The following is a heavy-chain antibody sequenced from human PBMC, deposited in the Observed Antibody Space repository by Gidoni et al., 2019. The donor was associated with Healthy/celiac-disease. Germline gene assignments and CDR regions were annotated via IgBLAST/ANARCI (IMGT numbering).Heavy chain of an antibody. J-gene: IGHJ4*02. CDR1: GFHFSSYA. CDR2: ISGSGVST. V-gene: IGHV3-23*01. Sequence: EVQLLESGGGLVQPGGSLRLSCAASGFHFSSYAMSWVRQAPGKGLEWVSAISGSGVSTYYADSVKGRFTISRDNSKNTLYLQMSSLRAEDTAVYYCAKSPRGYGDSIFFDYWGQGTLVTVSS. CDR3: AKSPRGYGDSIFFDY. D-gene: IGHD4-17*01.